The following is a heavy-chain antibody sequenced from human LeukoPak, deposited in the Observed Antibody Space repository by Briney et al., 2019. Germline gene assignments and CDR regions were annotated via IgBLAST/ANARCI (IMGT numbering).Heavy chain of an antibody. CDR1: GFTFSSYG. CDR2: IRYDGSNK. D-gene: IGHD2-15*01. J-gene: IGHJ4*02. V-gene: IGHV3-30*02. CDR3: AKEGYCSGGSCYSPYYFDY. Sequence: GGSLRLSCAASGFTFSSYGMHWVRQAPGKGLEWVAFIRYDGSNKYYADSVKGRFTISRDNSKNTLYLQMNSLRAEDAAVYYCAKEGYCSGGSCYSPYYFDYWGQGTLVTVSS.